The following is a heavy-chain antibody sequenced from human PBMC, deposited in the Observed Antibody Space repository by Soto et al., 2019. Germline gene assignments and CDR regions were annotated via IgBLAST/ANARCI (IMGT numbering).Heavy chain of an antibody. Sequence: GGSLRLSCAASGFTVSSNYMSWVRQAPGKGLEWVSVIYSGGSTYYADSVKGRFTISRHNSKNTLYLQMNSLRAEDTAVYYCASYVVAVAGTLYYWGQGTLVTVSS. J-gene: IGHJ4*02. CDR3: ASYVVAVAGTLYY. CDR1: GFTVSSNY. V-gene: IGHV3-53*04. D-gene: IGHD6-19*01. CDR2: IYSGGST.